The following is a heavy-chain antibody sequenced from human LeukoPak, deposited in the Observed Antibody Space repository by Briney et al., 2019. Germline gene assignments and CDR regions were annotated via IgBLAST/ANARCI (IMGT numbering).Heavy chain of an antibody. D-gene: IGHD3-10*01. CDR3: AKVRSGSDYYYYYYYMDV. J-gene: IGHJ6*03. V-gene: IGHV3-23*01. CDR1: GFTFSSYG. Sequence: GGSPRLSCAASGFTFSSYGMSWVRQTPGKGLDWVSSIRGSGGSTYYADSVKGRFTISRDNSKNTLYLQMNSLRAEDTAVYYCAKVRSGSDYYYYYYYMDVWGKGTTVTVSS. CDR2: IRGSGGST.